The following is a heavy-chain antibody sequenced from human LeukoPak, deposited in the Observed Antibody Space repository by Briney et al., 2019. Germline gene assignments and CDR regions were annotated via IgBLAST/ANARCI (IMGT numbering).Heavy chain of an antibody. CDR2: IYDSGST. D-gene: IGHD6-13*01. CDR3: ARHLKMLYSSSWQDAFDI. J-gene: IGHJ3*02. Sequence: SQTLSLTCTVSGGSISSGGYYWSWIRQHPGKGLEWIGYIYDSGSTYYSPSLKSRVTISVDTSKNQFSLKLSSVTAADTAVYYCARHLKMLYSSSWQDAFDIWGQGTMVTVSS. CDR1: GGSISSGGYY. V-gene: IGHV4-31*03.